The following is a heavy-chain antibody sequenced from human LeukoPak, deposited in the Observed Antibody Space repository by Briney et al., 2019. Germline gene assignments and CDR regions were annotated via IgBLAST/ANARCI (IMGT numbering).Heavy chain of an antibody. CDR2: IEPVDSDT. J-gene: IGHJ3*02. CDR3: ARLKVGATYFDAFDI. Sequence: GESLKISCKVSGYSFTSYFIGWVRQMPGKGLEWMGSIEPVDSDTRYSPSFQVQGTFSADKYIGTAYLQWSSLKASDSAMYYCARLKVGATYFDAFDISGHGTLVTVSS. D-gene: IGHD1-26*01. V-gene: IGHV5-51*01. CDR1: GYSFTSYF.